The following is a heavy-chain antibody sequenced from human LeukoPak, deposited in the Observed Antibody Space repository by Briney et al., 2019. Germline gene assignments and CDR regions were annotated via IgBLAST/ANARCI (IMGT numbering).Heavy chain of an antibody. V-gene: IGHV1-69*04. CDR2: IIPILGIA. CDR3: ARGGSGGTYYYYGMDV. Sequence: ASVKVSCKASGGTFSIYAICCVRQAPGQGLEWMGRIIPILGIANYAQKFQGRVTITADKSTSTAYMELSSLRSEDTAVYYCARGGSGGTYYYYGMDVWGQGTTVTVSS. D-gene: IGHD6-19*01. CDR1: GGTFSIYA. J-gene: IGHJ6*02.